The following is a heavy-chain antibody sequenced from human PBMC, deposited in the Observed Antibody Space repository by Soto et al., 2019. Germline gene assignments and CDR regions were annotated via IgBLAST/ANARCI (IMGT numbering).Heavy chain of an antibody. CDR3: ARGRVVDFDWLLSSDDYFDY. D-gene: IGHD3-9*01. J-gene: IGHJ4*02. CDR1: GYTFTSYD. CDR2: MNPNSGNT. V-gene: IGHV1-8*01. Sequence: ASVKVSCKASGYTFTSYDINWVRQATGQGLEWMGWMNPNSGNTGYAQKFQGRVTMTRNTSISTAYMELSSLRSEDTAVYYCARGRVVDFDWLLSSDDYFDYWGQGTLVTVSS.